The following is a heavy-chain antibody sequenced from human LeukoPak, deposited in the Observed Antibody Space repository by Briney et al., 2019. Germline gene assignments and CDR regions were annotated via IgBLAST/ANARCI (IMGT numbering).Heavy chain of an antibody. Sequence: PGRSLRLSCAASGFTFSSYGMHWVRQAPGKGLEWVAVISYDGSNKYYADSVKGRFTISRDNSKNTLYLQMNSLSAEDTAVYYCAKDLRELLGSYYYGMDVWGKGTTVTVST. J-gene: IGHJ6*04. CDR2: ISYDGSNK. V-gene: IGHV3-30*18. CDR1: GFTFSSYG. CDR3: AKDLRELLGSYYYGMDV. D-gene: IGHD3-10*01.